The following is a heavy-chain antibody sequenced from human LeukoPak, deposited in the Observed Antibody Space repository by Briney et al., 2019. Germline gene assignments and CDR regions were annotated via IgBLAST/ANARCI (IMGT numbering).Heavy chain of an antibody. CDR3: ARFLHDYSEDYYFDY. CDR2: IKQDGSEK. V-gene: IGHV3-7*01. CDR1: GFTFSSYW. D-gene: IGHD4-11*01. J-gene: IGHJ4*02. Sequence: GGSLRLSCAASGFTFSSYWMSWVRQAPGKGLEWVANIKQDGSEKYYVDSVKGRFTISRDNAKNSLYLQMNSLRAEDTAVYYCARFLHDYSEDYYFDYWGQGTLVTVPS.